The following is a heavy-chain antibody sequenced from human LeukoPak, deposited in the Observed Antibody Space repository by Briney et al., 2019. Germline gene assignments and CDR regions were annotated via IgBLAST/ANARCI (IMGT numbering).Heavy chain of an antibody. CDR2: ISESGGRT. Sequence: GGSLRLSCAASGFTFNSFEMNWGRQAPGKGLEWVSGISESGGRTDYAGSVRGRFTISRDNSKDTLYLQMSSLRVEDTAVHYCAKDRIDRATQAWGQGTLVTVSS. D-gene: IGHD1-14*01. CDR1: GFTFNSFE. CDR3: AKDRIDRATQA. J-gene: IGHJ5*02. V-gene: IGHV3-23*01.